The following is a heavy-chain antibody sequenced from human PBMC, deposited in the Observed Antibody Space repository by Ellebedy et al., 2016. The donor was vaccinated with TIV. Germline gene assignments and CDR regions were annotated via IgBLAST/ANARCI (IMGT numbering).Heavy chain of an antibody. CDR3: ASTDHLESYYFDY. D-gene: IGHD3-3*01. Sequence: MPSETLSLTCTVSGGSISSGDYYWSWIRQPPGKGLEWIGEINHSGSTNYNPPLKSRVTISVDTSKTQFSLKLSSVTAADTAVYYCASTDHLESYYFDYWGQGTLVTVSS. J-gene: IGHJ4*02. CDR2: INHSGST. CDR1: GGSISSGDYY. V-gene: IGHV4-39*07.